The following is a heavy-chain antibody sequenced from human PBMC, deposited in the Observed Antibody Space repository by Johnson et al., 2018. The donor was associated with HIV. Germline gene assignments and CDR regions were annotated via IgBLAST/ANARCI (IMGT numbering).Heavy chain of an antibody. CDR1: GFTFDDYA. CDR3: ARDGAGYNFWSDYRSDVFDM. V-gene: IGHV3-9*01. J-gene: IGHJ3*02. Sequence: EVQLVESGGGLVQPGGSLRLSCAASGFTFDDYAMHWVRQAPGKGLEWVSGISWNSGSIGYADSVKGRFTISRDNAKNTLYLQMNSLRAEDTALYCCARDGAGYNFWSDYRSDVFDMWGQGTMVTVSS. CDR2: ISWNSGSI. D-gene: IGHD3-3*01.